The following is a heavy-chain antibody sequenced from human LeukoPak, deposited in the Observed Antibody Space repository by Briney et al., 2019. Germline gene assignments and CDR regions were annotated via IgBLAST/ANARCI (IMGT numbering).Heavy chain of an antibody. Sequence: ASVKVSCKASGYTFTSYYMHWVRQAPAQGLEWMGIINPSGGSTSYAQKFQGRVTMTGDTSTSTVYMELSSLRSEDTAVYYCARGVRGWYWFEYWGQGTLVTVSS. V-gene: IGHV1-46*01. J-gene: IGHJ4*02. CDR1: GYTFTSYY. CDR3: ARGVRGWYWFEY. CDR2: INPSGGST. D-gene: IGHD6-19*01.